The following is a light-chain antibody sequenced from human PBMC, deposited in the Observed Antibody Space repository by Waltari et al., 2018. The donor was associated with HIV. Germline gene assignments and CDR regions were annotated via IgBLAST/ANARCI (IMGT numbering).Light chain of an antibody. V-gene: IGLV2-8*01. CDR3: SSYAANNTFVI. CDR2: EVT. CDR1: SNHVGIYDF. J-gene: IGLJ2*01. Sequence: QSALTQPPSASGPPGQSVTISCTGTSNHVGIYDFVAWYQPRPGNVPKLIIYEVTKRPSGVAVRFSGSKSGNTASLTVSGLQNDDEADYYCSSYAANNTFVIFGGGTKLTVL.